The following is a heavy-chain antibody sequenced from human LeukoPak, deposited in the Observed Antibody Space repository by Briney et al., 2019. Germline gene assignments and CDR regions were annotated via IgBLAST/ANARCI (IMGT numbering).Heavy chain of an antibody. Sequence: GGSLRLSCAASGFTFSSYAMHWGRQAPGKGLEWVAVISHDGSNKYYADSVKGRFTISRDNSKNTLYLQMNSLRAEDTAVYYCARVYSGSMGYWGQGTLVTVSS. CDR2: ISHDGSNK. V-gene: IGHV3-30-3*01. D-gene: IGHD1-26*01. CDR1: GFTFSSYA. CDR3: ARVYSGSMGY. J-gene: IGHJ4*02.